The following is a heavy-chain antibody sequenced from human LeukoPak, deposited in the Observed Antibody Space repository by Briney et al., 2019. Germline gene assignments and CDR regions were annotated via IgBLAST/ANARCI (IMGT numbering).Heavy chain of an antibody. J-gene: IGHJ6*02. V-gene: IGHV4-59*08. CDR2: IYYSGST. CDR1: GGSISSYY. CDR3: ARHSTIFGVVGPGDGMDV. Sequence: SETLSLTCTVSGGSISSYYWSWIRQPPGKGLEWLGYIYYSGSTNYNPSLKSRVTISVDTSKNQFSLKLSSVTAADTAVYYCARHSTIFGVVGPGDGMDVWGQGTTVTVSS. D-gene: IGHD3-3*01.